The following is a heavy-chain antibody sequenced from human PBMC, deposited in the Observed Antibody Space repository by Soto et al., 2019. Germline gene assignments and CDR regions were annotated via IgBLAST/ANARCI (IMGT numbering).Heavy chain of an antibody. Sequence: GGSLRLSXAASGFTFSDYYMSWIRQAPGKGLEWVSYISSSSSYTNYADSVKGRFTISRDNAKNSLYLQMNSLRAEDTAVYYCARAYTYYYDSSGYYLYFDYWGQGTLVTVSS. V-gene: IGHV3-11*06. CDR2: ISSSSSYT. J-gene: IGHJ4*02. CDR1: GFTFSDYY. D-gene: IGHD3-22*01. CDR3: ARAYTYYYDSSGYYLYFDY.